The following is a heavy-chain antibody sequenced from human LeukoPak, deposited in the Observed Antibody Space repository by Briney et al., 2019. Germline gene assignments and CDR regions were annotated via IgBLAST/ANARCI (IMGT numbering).Heavy chain of an antibody. Sequence: PSQTLSLTCSVSGDSISSGSDYWSWIRQPAGKGREWIGRIYSSGFTNYNPSLKSRVTISIDTSKNQFSLKLSSVTAADTAVYYCARAYRRDDYNSFDYWGQGALVTVSS. V-gene: IGHV4-61*02. J-gene: IGHJ4*02. CDR2: IYSSGFT. D-gene: IGHD5-24*01. CDR1: GDSISSGSDY. CDR3: ARAYRRDDYNSFDY.